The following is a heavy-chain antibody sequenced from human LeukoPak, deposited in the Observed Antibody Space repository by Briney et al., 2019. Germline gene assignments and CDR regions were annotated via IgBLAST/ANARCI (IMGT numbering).Heavy chain of an antibody. V-gene: IGHV3-9*01. J-gene: IGHJ4*02. D-gene: IGHD3-10*01. CDR2: ISWNSGSV. CDR1: GFTFDDYA. Sequence: PGRSLRLSCAASGFTFDDYAMHWVRQAPGKGLEWVSGISWNSGSVGYADSVKGRFTISRDNAKNSLYLQMNSLRAEDTALYYCAKDKGVSEFGELSNWGQGTLVTVSS. CDR3: AKDKGVSEFGELSN.